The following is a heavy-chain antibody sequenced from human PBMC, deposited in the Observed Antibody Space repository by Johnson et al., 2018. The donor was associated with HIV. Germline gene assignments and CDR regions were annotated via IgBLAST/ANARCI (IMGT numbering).Heavy chain of an antibody. D-gene: IGHD3-16*02. CDR3: ARTEMITFGGVIVLGGAFDI. V-gene: IGHV3-30*03. J-gene: IGHJ3*02. CDR1: GFTFSSYG. CDR2: ISYDGSNK. Sequence: QVQLVESGGGVVQPGRSLRLSCAASGFTFSSYGMHWVRQAPGKGLEWVAVISYDGSNKYYADSVKGRFTISRDDSKNTLYLQMNSLTAEGTAVYYCARTEMITFGGVIVLGGAFDIWGQGTMVTVSS.